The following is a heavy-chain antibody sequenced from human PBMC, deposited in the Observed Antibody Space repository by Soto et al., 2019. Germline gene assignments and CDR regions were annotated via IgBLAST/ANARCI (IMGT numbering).Heavy chain of an antibody. CDR2: ISGYNGDT. J-gene: IGHJ6*02. CDR3: EKKGQLPYYYGMDV. V-gene: IGHV1-18*01. D-gene: IGHD1-1*01. CDR1: GYTFTRYG. Sequence: QGQLVQSGPEVKKPGASVKVSCKASGYTFTRYGISWVRQAPGQGLEWMGWISGYNGDTNYAQKVQGRVTMTIDTSTSAAYMELRRLTSDDTAIYYGEKKGQLPYYYGMDVWGQGTTVTVSS.